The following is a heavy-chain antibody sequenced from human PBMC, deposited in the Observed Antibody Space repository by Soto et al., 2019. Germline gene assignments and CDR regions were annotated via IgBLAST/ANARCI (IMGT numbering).Heavy chain of an antibody. CDR1: GGSVSNKTYY. Sequence: PSETLSLTCSVSGGSVSNKTYYWSWIRQPPGKRREWIGYVYYSGSTNYNPSLKSRVTMSVDTSKNQFSLKLTSMTAADTAMYYWARMRAAGTFDYWGQGTLVTVSS. CDR3: ARMRAAGTFDY. CDR2: VYYSGST. V-gene: IGHV4-61*01. D-gene: IGHD6-13*01. J-gene: IGHJ4*02.